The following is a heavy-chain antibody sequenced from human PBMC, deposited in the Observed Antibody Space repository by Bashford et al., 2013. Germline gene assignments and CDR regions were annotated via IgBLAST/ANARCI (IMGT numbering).Heavy chain of an antibody. V-gene: IGHV4-4*07. CDR3: ARNVGYNWFDP. Sequence: SETLSLTCTVSGGSISGYYWSWIRLPXGERLEWIGRINTSGTTNYNPSLKSRVTMSVDTSKNQFSLKLSSVTAADTAVYYCARNVGYNWFDPWGQGILVTVSS. CDR2: INTSGTT. J-gene: IGHJ5*02. D-gene: IGHD3-16*01. CDR1: GGSISGYY.